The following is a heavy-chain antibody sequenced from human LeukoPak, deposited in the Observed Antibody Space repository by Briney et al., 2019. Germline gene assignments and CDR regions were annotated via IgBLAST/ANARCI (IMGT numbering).Heavy chain of an antibody. J-gene: IGHJ6*02. CDR2: IRASSGRT. CDR3: ARDSDFYDSLTFYGMDV. Sequence: GGSLRLSCAATGFSFSNYAMSWVRQAPGKGLEWVSDIRASSGRTYYADSVKGRFTISRDNSKNTMNLQMNSLRADDTALYYCARDSDFYDSLTFYGMDVWGQGTTVIVSS. CDR1: GFSFSNYA. V-gene: IGHV3-23*01. D-gene: IGHD3-3*01.